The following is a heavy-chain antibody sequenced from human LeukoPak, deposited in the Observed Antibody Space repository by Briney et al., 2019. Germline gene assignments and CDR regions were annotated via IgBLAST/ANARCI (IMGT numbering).Heavy chain of an antibody. CDR2: MNPNSGNT. V-gene: IGHV1-8*01. D-gene: IGHD2-2*01. CDR3: ARAKYQLLARGENWFDP. Sequence: ASVKVSCKASGYTFTSYDINWVRQATGQGLEWMGWMNPNSGNTGYAQKFQGRVTMTRNTSISTAYLELSSLRYEDTGVYYCARAKYQLLARGENWFDPWGQGTLVTVSS. J-gene: IGHJ5*02. CDR1: GYTFTSYD.